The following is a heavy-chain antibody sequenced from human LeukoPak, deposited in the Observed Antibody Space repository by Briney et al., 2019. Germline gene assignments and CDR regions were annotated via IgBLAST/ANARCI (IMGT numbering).Heavy chain of an antibody. J-gene: IGHJ5*02. D-gene: IGHD5-12*01. V-gene: IGHV4-39*01. CDR2: IYYTGST. CDR3: TRCGSQNWFDP. CDR1: GGSISSSSYY. Sequence: SETLSLTCTVSGGSISSSSYYWGWIRQPPGKGLEWIGNIYYTGSTSYNPSLRSRLTISVDTSTNQFSLKLSSVTAADTAVYYCTRCGSQNWFDPWGQGTLVTVSS.